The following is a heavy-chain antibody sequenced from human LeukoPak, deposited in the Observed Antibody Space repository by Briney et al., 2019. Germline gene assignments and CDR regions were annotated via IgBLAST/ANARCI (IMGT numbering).Heavy chain of an antibody. CDR1: GFTFSDYY. V-gene: IGHV3-11*01. J-gene: IGHJ3*02. CDR2: ISNSGGSI. Sequence: GGSLRLSCAASGFTFSDYYMSWIRQAPGKGLEWISHISNSGGSIYYADSVKGRFTISRDNAKNSLYLQMNSLRAEDTAVYYCAKDRVRSYGYVLDIWGQGTMVTVSS. D-gene: IGHD5-18*01. CDR3: AKDRVRSYGYVLDI.